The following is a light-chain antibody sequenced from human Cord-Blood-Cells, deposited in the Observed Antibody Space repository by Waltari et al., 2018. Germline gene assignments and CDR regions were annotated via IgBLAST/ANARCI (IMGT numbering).Light chain of an antibody. CDR3: SSYTSSSTV. V-gene: IGLV2-14*01. CDR1: SSDVGGYNY. Sequence: QSALTQPASVSGSPGQSITISCTGTSSDVGGYNYVSWYQQHPGKAPQLIIYDVSKRPSGVSNRFSGSKSGNTASLTISGLQAEDEADYYCSSYTSSSTVFGGGTKLTVL. J-gene: IGLJ2*01. CDR2: DVS.